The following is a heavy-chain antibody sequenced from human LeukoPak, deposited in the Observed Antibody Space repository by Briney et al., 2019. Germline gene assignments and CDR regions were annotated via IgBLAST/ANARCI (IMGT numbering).Heavy chain of an antibody. CDR1: GYTFTGYY. V-gene: IGHV1-69*05. Sequence: SVKVSCKASGYTFTGYYMHWVRQAPGQGLEWMGGIIPIFGTANYAQKFQGRVTITTDESTSTAYMELSSLRSEDTAVYYCARGRSGYDLFDYWGQGTLVTVSS. CDR2: IIPIFGTA. J-gene: IGHJ4*02. CDR3: ARGRSGYDLFDY. D-gene: IGHD5-12*01.